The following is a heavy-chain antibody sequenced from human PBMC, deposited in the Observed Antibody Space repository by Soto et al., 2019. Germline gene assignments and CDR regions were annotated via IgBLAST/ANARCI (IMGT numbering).Heavy chain of an antibody. D-gene: IGHD3-3*02. CDR3: GRIFGAVRVDY. CDR2: VHHDGAA. Sequence: SETLSLTCAVSGYSVRSAFFWGWIRQPPGKGLEWVGSVHHDGAAYYNPSLQSRATISVDTSNNQVSLRLSSVTAADTAVYYCGRIFGAVRVDYWGQGILVTVSA. CDR1: GYSVRSAFF. V-gene: IGHV4-38-2*01. J-gene: IGHJ4*02.